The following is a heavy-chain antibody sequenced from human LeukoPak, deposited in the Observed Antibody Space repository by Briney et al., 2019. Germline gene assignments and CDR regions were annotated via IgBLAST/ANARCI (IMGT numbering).Heavy chain of an antibody. Sequence: SETLSLTCIVSGGSISSSSYYWGWIRQPPGKGLEWIGSIYYSGSTYYNPSLKSRVTISVDTSKNHFSLKVNSVTAADTAVYYCARSKQPRYNWFDPWGQGTLVTVSS. CDR3: ARSKQPRYNWFDP. D-gene: IGHD1/OR15-1a*01. J-gene: IGHJ5*02. CDR2: IYYSGST. CDR1: GGSISSSSYY. V-gene: IGHV4-39*07.